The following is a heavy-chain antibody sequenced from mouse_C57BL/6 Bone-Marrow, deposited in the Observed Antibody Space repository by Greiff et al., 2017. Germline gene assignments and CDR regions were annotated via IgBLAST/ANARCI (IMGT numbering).Heavy chain of an antibody. D-gene: IGHD1-1*01. CDR3: AGYGSSSGFDY. CDR1: GYTFTSYW. CDR2: IDPSDSYA. J-gene: IGHJ2*01. V-gene: IGHV1-59*01. Sequence: VQLQQPGAELVRPGTSVKLSCKASGYTFTSYWLHWVKQRPGQGLAWIGVIDPSDSYANYNQTFKGKATLTVDTSSSTAYMQLSSLTSEDSAVYYCAGYGSSSGFDYWGQGTTLTVSS.